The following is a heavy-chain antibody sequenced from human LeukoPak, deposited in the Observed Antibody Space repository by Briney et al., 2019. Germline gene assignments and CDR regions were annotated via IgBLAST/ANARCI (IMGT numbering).Heavy chain of an antibody. CDR2: FDREDGEI. CDR3: ASFDI. J-gene: IGHJ3*02. V-gene: IGHV1-24*01. CDR1: GYTLTKLS. Sequence: ASVKVSCKVSGYTLTKLSVRWVRQAPGKGLEWMGGFDREDGEIVYTQKFQGRVTMTVDTSKDTAYMELTSLRSEDTAMYYCASFDIWGQGTLVTVSS.